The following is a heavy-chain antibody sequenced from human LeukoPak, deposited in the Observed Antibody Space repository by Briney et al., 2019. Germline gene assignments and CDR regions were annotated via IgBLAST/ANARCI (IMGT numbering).Heavy chain of an antibody. V-gene: IGHV4-39*01. CDR3: ASTPLRYDFWSGYSMYYFDY. Sequence: SETLSLTCTVSGGSISSSSYYWGWIRQPPGKGLEWIGSIYYSGSTYYNPSLKSRVTISVYTSKNQFSLKLSSVTAADTAVYYCASTPLRYDFWSGYSMYYFDYWGQGTLVTVSS. CDR1: GGSISSSSYY. J-gene: IGHJ4*02. D-gene: IGHD3-3*01. CDR2: IYYSGST.